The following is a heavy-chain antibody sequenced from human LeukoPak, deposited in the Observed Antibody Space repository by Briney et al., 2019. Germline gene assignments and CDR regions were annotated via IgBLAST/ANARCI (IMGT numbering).Heavy chain of an antibody. CDR1: GFTFSSCW. J-gene: IGHJ4*02. D-gene: IGHD3-10*01. CDR2: IKQDGSEK. V-gene: IGHV3-7*01. Sequence: GGSLRLSCAASGFTFSSCWMSWVRQAPGKGLEWVANIKQDGSEKYYVDSVKGRFTISRDNAKNSLYLQMNSLRAEDTAVYYCARGQHKYYYGSGSYWSFDYWGQGTLVTVSS. CDR3: ARGQHKYYYGSGSYWSFDY.